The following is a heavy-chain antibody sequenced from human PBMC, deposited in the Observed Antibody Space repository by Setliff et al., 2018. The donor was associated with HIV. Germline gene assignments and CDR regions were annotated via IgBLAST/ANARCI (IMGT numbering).Heavy chain of an antibody. Sequence: GGSLRLSCAASGFTFSNSWMHWVRQAPGKGLVWVSRINTDGSSATYADSVKGRFTNSRDNAKNTLYLQMNSLRAEDTAVYYCAKDRYYDSSGSPFDYWGQGTLVTSPQ. CDR2: INTDGSSA. V-gene: IGHV3-74*03. D-gene: IGHD3-22*01. CDR3: AKDRYYDSSGSPFDY. J-gene: IGHJ4*02. CDR1: GFTFSNSW.